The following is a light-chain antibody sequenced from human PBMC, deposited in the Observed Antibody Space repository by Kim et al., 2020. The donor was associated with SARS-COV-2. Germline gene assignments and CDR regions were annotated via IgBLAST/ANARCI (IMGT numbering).Light chain of an antibody. J-gene: IGKJ1*01. V-gene: IGKV1-5*03. CDR3: QQYISYSKT. CDR1: QSISDY. Sequence: DFQMTQSPSTLSASVGDRVTITCRASQSISDYLAWYQQKPGKAPEVLIYKASTLQSGVPPRFSGSGSGTEFTLTITSLQPDDFATYYCQQYISYSKTFGQGTRVEIK. CDR2: KAS.